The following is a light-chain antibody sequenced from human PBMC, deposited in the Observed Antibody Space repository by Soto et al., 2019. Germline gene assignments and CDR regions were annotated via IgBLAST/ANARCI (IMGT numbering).Light chain of an antibody. CDR3: AAWDDSLNGLNYV. J-gene: IGLJ1*01. V-gene: IGLV3-21*02. CDR1: KLASQS. CDR2: DDS. Sequence: SYELTQPPSVSAAPGQTARMTCGGNKLASQSVHWYQQKPGQAPVLVVYDDSDRPSGVPDRFSGSKSGTSASLAISGLQSEDEADYYCAAWDDSLNGLNYVFGTGTKLTVL.